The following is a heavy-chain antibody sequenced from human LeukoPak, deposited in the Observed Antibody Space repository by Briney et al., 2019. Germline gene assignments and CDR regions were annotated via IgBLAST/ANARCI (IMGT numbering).Heavy chain of an antibody. D-gene: IGHD5-18*01. CDR1: GFTFSSYW. J-gene: IGHJ4*02. CDR3: ASAVWGTAMVIVY. CDR2: IKQDGSEK. V-gene: IGHV3-7*01. Sequence: GGSLRLSCAVSGFTFSSYWMSWVRQAPGKGLEWVANIKQDGSEKYYVDSVKGRFTISRDNAKNSLYLQMNSLRAEDTAVYYCASAVWGTAMVIVYWGQGTLVTVSS.